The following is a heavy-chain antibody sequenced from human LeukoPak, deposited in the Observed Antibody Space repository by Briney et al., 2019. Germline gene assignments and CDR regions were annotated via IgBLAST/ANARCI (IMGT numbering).Heavy chain of an antibody. D-gene: IGHD6-13*01. Sequence: ASVKVSCKASGGTFSSYAISWVRQAPGKGLEWMGGFDPEDGETIYAQKFQGRVTMTEDTSTDTAYMELSSLRSEDTAVYYCATMYSRSWQFDYWGQGTLVTVSS. CDR3: ATMYSRSWQFDY. CDR1: GGTFSSYA. J-gene: IGHJ4*02. V-gene: IGHV1-24*01. CDR2: FDPEDGET.